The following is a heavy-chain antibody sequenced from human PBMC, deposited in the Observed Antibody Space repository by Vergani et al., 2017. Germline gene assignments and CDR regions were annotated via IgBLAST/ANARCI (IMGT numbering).Heavy chain of an antibody. J-gene: IGHJ3*02. CDR1: GYTFTGYY. V-gene: IGHV1-2*02. CDR2: INPNSGGT. D-gene: IGHD6-13*01. CDR3: ASHIAAAGTGGAFDI. Sequence: QVQLVQSGAEVKKPGASVKVSCKASGYTFTGYYMHWVRQAPGQGLEWMVWINPNSGGTNYAQKFQGRVTMTRDTSFSTAYTELSRLISDDTAVYYCASHIAAAGTGGAFDIWGQGTMVTVSS.